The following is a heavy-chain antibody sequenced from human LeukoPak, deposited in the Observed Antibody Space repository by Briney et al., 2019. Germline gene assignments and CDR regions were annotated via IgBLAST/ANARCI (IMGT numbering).Heavy chain of an antibody. D-gene: IGHD3-9*01. Sequence: ASVKVSCKASGGTFSSYAISWVRQAPGQGLEWMGGIIPIFGTANYAQKFQGRVTITADKSTSTAYMELSSLRSEDTAVYYCAAPVLIGYYYYGMDVWGKGTTVTVSS. J-gene: IGHJ6*04. CDR1: GGTFSSYA. V-gene: IGHV1-69*06. CDR2: IIPIFGTA. CDR3: AAPVLIGYYYYGMDV.